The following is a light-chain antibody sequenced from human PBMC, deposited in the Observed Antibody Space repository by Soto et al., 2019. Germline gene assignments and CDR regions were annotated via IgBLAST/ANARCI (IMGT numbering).Light chain of an antibody. CDR1: QSVGKY. CDR2: DAS. Sequence: EIVLTQSPATLSLSPGERAILSCRASQSVGKYLAWYQHKPGQAPRLLIYDASKRPGGIPARFSASGSGTDFILTISSLEPEHFAVYYCQERSNWVTFGPGTKVDI. J-gene: IGKJ3*01. CDR3: QERSNWVT. V-gene: IGKV3-11*01.